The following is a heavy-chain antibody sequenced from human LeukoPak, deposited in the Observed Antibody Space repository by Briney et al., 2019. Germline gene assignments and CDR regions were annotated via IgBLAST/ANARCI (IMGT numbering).Heavy chain of an antibody. D-gene: IGHD6-13*01. CDR3: ARDGALSGYSSSWAEV. J-gene: IGHJ4*02. CDR1: GGSISSYY. V-gene: IGHV4-59*12. CDR2: IYYSGST. Sequence: SETLSLTCTVSGGSISSYYWSWIRQPPGKGLEWIGYIYYSGSTNYNPSLKSRVTISVDTSKNQFSLKLSSVTAADTAVYYCARDGALSGYSSSWAEVWGQGTLVTVSS.